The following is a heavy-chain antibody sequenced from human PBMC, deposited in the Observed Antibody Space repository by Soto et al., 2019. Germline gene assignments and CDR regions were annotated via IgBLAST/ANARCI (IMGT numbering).Heavy chain of an antibody. Sequence: QLQESGPGLVKPSETLSLTCSVSGDSINSDKYYWGWIRQPPGKGLEWIGSICYRGNTYYNPSLQTRVTISLDKSKSQFSLRLNSVTAADSAVYFCARLEGLATISYYFDFWGQGAQVTVSS. V-gene: IGHV4-39*01. J-gene: IGHJ4*02. CDR3: ARLEGLATISYYFDF. CDR2: ICYRGNT. CDR1: GDSINSDKYY. D-gene: IGHD3-9*01.